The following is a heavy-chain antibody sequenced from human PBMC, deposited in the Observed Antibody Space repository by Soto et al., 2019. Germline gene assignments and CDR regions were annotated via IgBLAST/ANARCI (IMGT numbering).Heavy chain of an antibody. Sequence: QVQLVQSGAEVKKPGASVKVSCKASGYTFTSYGISWVRQAPGQGLEWMGWISAYSDNTNYAQKLQGRVTMTTDTSTSTAYMELRSLRSDDTAVYFCARAGDYYDSSANFSWGQGTLVTVSS. CDR3: ARAGDYYDSSANFS. D-gene: IGHD3-22*01. J-gene: IGHJ5*02. CDR1: GYTFTSYG. CDR2: ISAYSDNT. V-gene: IGHV1-18*01.